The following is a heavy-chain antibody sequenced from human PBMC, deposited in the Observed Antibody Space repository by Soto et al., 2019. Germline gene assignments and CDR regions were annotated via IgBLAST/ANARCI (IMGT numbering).Heavy chain of an antibody. D-gene: IGHD2-21*02. CDR2: IYYSGST. Sequence: PSETLSLTCTVSGGSISSSSYYWGWIRQPPGKGLEWIGSIYYSGSTYYNPPLKSRVTISVDTSKNQFSLKLSSVTAADTAVYYCARYAYCGGDCYWTYYFDYWGQGTLVTVSS. V-gene: IGHV4-39*01. CDR1: GGSISSSSYY. J-gene: IGHJ4*02. CDR3: ARYAYCGGDCYWTYYFDY.